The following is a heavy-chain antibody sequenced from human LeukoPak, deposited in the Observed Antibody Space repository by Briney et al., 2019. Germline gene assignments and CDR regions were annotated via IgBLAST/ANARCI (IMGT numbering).Heavy chain of an antibody. CDR2: IIPIFGTA. V-gene: IGHV1-69*13. D-gene: IGHD2-2*01. Sequence: AASVKVSCKASGGTFSSYAISWVRQAPGQGLEWMGGIIPIFGTANYAQKFQGRVTITADESTSTAYMELSSLRSEDTAVYYCARLLPGYCSSTSCSFQYFQHWGQGTLVTVSS. CDR3: ARLLPGYCSSTSCSFQYFQH. J-gene: IGHJ1*01. CDR1: GGTFSSYA.